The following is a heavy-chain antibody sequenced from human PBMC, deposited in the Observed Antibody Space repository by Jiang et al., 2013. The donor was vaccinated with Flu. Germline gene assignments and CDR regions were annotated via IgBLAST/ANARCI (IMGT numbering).Heavy chain of an antibody. CDR1: GGSITSNDYY. CDR2: IYYMGGT. Sequence: PGLVKPSETLSLTCTVSGGSITSNDYYWVWIRQPPGQGLEWIGSIYYMGGTYYNPSLKSRVTLSVDTSKNHFSLKMRFVTAADTAVYYCARAEKYSGFELPFFVYWGQGILVTVSS. J-gene: IGHJ4*02. D-gene: IGHD5-12*01. CDR3: ARAEKYSGFELPFFVY. V-gene: IGHV4-39*07.